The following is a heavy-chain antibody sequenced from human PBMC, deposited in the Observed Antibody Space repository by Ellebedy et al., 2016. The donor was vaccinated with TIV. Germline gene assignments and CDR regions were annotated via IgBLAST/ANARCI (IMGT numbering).Heavy chain of an antibody. V-gene: IGHV3-13*01. Sequence: GGSLRLXXAASEFTFSGYDMHWVRQATGKGLEWVSAIGTAGDTYYPGSVKGRFTISRENAKNSLYLQMSSLRAGDTAVYYCARGRGPYCGGDCYSGVGDYWGQGTLVTVSS. CDR2: IGTAGDT. D-gene: IGHD2-21*02. CDR3: ARGRGPYCGGDCYSGVGDY. J-gene: IGHJ4*02. CDR1: EFTFSGYD.